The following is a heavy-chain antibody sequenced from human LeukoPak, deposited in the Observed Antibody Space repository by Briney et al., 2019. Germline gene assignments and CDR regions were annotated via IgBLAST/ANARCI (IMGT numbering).Heavy chain of an antibody. V-gene: IGHV1-18*01. CDR3: ARKYSSAFDI. J-gene: IGHJ3*02. CDR1: GYSFVLYG. Sequence: ASVKVSCKASGYSFVLYGISWVRQAPGQGPEWMGWISTYNGNTKYAEKFQGRVTMTTDTPTSTAYMELSSLRSEDTAVYYCARKYSSAFDIWGQGTMVTVSS. CDR2: ISTYNGNT. D-gene: IGHD4-11*01.